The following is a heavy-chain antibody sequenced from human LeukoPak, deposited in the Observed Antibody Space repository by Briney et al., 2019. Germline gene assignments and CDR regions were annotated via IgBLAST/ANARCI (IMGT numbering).Heavy chain of an antibody. D-gene: IGHD3-16*02. Sequence: SVKDSCKASGGTFSSYAISWVRQAPGQGLEWMGGIIPIFGTANYAQKFQGRVTITTDESTSTAYMELSSLRSEDTAVYYCARDRGHYDYVWGSYRPVGAFDYWGQGTLVTVSS. CDR1: GGTFSSYA. CDR2: IIPIFGTA. CDR3: ARDRGHYDYVWGSYRPVGAFDY. J-gene: IGHJ4*02. V-gene: IGHV1-69*05.